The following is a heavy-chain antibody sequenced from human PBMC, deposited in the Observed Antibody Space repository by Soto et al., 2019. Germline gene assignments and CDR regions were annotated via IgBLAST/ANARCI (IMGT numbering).Heavy chain of an antibody. J-gene: IGHJ6*03. Sequence: GGSLRLSCAASGFTFDDYAMHWVRQAPGKGLEWVSGISWNSGSIGYVDSVKGRFTISRDNAKNSLYLQMNSLRAEDTALYYCAKDGGYCSSTSCPYYYYYYMDVWGKGTTVTVSS. V-gene: IGHV3-9*01. CDR2: ISWNSGSI. CDR1: GFTFDDYA. D-gene: IGHD2-2*01. CDR3: AKDGGYCSSTSCPYYYYYYMDV.